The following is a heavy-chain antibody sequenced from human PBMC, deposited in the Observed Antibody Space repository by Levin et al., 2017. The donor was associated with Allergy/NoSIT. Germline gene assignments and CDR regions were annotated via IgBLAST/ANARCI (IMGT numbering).Heavy chain of an antibody. CDR3: ARDTGGWYFDR. CDR1: GSTTSLFY. D-gene: IGHD3-16*01. J-gene: IGHJ5*02. CDR2: INYSVNT. Sequence: SSETLSLTCTVSGSTTSLFYWNWIRQTPGKGLQWVGYINYSVNTKYNPSLKSRVTISLDKSKNQFSLLLTSVTAADTAVYYCARDTGGWYFDRWGQGTLVTVSS. V-gene: IGHV4-59*01.